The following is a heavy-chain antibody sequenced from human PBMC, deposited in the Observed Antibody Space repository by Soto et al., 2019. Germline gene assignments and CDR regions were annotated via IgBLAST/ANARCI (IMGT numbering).Heavy chain of an antibody. Sequence: SETLSLSCTVSGSISSDFWGWIRLTPGKGLEWIGYIYYSGSAHYSPSLKSRVTISVDTSKNQISLKLSSVTAADAAVYYCARGYSSSWAPYYSGMDVWGQGTTVTVSS. CDR2: IYYSGSA. CDR1: GSISSDF. V-gene: IGHV4-59*01. D-gene: IGHD2-2*01. CDR3: ARGYSSSWAPYYSGMDV. J-gene: IGHJ6*02.